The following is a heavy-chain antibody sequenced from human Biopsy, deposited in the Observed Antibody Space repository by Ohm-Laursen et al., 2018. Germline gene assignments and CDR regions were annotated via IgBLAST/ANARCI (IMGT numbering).Heavy chain of an antibody. J-gene: IGHJ4*02. CDR1: GGSISRSSYY. V-gene: IGHV4-39*01. CDR3: ARQEFATSPLDY. Sequence: GTLSLTCTVTGGSISRSSYYWDWIRQPPGKGLEWIGSIYYSGSTYYNPSLKSRVTISADRSKNQFSLKLTSVTAADTAMYYCARQEFATSPLDYWGQGSLVTVSS. D-gene: IGHD3-10*01. CDR2: IYYSGST.